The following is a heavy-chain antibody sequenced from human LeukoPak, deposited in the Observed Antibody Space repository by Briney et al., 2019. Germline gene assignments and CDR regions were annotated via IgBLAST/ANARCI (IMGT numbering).Heavy chain of an antibody. CDR2: ISSSGSTI. D-gene: IGHD6-13*01. Sequence: GGSLRLSCAASGFTFSDYYMSWIRQAPGKGLEWVSYISSSGSTIYYADSVKGRFTISRDNAKNSLYLQMNSLRAEDTAVYYCARLIAGNYYYYMDVWGKGTTVTVSS. CDR3: ARLIAGNYYYYMDV. J-gene: IGHJ6*03. V-gene: IGHV3-11*01. CDR1: GFTFSDYY.